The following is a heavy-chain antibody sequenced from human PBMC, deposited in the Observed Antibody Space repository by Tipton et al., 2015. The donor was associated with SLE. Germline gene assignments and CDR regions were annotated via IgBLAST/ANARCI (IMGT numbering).Heavy chain of an antibody. CDR1: GGSISSYGHF. Sequence: TLSLTCTVSGGSISSYGHFWNWIRQHPGKGLEWIGYIHYSGSTYYNPSLKGRVTISVDTSKNRFSLTLSSVTAADTAVYYCARHDTNYGRNWFDPWGQGTLVTVSS. CDR2: IHYSGST. CDR3: ARHDTNYGRNWFDP. D-gene: IGHD2-8*01. J-gene: IGHJ5*02. V-gene: IGHV4-31*03.